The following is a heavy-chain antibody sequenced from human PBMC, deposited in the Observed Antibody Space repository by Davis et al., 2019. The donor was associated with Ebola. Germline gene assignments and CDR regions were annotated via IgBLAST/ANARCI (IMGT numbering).Heavy chain of an antibody. V-gene: IGHV4-34*01. CDR3: ARRRYCSGGSCYLGMFDY. CDR2: INHSGST. J-gene: IGHJ4*02. CDR1: GGSFSGYY. Sequence: SETLSLTCAVYGGSFSGYYWSWIRQPPGKGLEWIGEINHSGSTNYNPSLKSRVTISVDTSKNQFSLKLSSVTAADTAVHYCARRRYCSGGSCYLGMFDYWGQGTLVTVSS. D-gene: IGHD2-15*01.